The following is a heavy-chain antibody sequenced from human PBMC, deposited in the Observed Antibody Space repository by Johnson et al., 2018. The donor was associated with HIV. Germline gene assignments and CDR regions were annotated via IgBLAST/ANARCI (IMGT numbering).Heavy chain of an antibody. CDR1: GFTFSSYG. CDR2: ISYDGSNK. Sequence: QVQLVESGGGLVQPGGSLRLSCAVSGFTFSSYGMHWVRQAPGKGLEWVAVISYDGSNKYYADSVKGRFTISRDNSKNTLYLQMNSLRAEDTAVYYCAKEYSSPYGDYDGDAFDIWGQGTMVTVSS. J-gene: IGHJ3*02. CDR3: AKEYSSPYGDYDGDAFDI. V-gene: IGHV3-30*18. D-gene: IGHD4-17*01.